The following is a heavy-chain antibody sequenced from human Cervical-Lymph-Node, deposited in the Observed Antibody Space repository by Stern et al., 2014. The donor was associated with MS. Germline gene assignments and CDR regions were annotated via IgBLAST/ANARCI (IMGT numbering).Heavy chain of an antibody. J-gene: IGHJ4*02. D-gene: IGHD6-19*01. CDR3: ARLSSGWYRGTITFDY. V-gene: IGHV1-18*01. CDR2: ISAYNGNT. Sequence: MQLVESGAEVKKPGASVKVSCKASGYTFTSYGITWVRQAPGQGLEWMGWISAYNGNTNYAQKVQGRVTMTTDISTSTAYMELRSLRSDDTAVYYCARLSSGWYRGTITFDYWGQGTLVTVSS. CDR1: GYTFTSYG.